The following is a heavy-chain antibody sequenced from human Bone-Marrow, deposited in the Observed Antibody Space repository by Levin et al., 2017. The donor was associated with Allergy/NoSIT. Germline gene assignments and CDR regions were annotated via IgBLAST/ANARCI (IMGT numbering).Heavy chain of an antibody. V-gene: IGHV4-39*01. Sequence: SETLSLTCSVSGGSVNSRAHHWGWIRQPPGTGPEWIGSISFSGRTFYNPSLESRLTISVDTSKNQFSLKVRSVTAADTAVFYCVAGSGFQDFWGQGILIAVSS. CDR1: GGSVNSRAHH. CDR2: ISFSGRT. J-gene: IGHJ4*02. CDR3: VAGSGFQDF. D-gene: IGHD3-10*01.